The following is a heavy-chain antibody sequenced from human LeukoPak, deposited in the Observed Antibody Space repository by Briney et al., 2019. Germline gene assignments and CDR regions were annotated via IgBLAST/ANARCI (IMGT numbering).Heavy chain of an antibody. CDR1: GFTFSSYA. Sequence: GGSLRLSCAASGFTFSSYAMSWVRQAPGKGLEWVSAISGSGGSTYYADSVKGRFTISIDNSKNTLYLQMSCLRAEDTAVYYCAKQTSQWAFGGVISRWGQGTLVTVSS. CDR2: ISGSGGST. D-gene: IGHD3-16*01. CDR3: AKQTSQWAFGGVISR. J-gene: IGHJ4*02. V-gene: IGHV3-23*01.